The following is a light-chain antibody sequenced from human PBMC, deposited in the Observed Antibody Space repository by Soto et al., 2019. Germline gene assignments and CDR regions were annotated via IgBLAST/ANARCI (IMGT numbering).Light chain of an antibody. CDR3: MQSLNRPLT. Sequence: DIVMTQTPLSLSVTPGQPASISCKSSQTLLHSNGKTYLYWYLQKPGQPPQLLIHGVSNRFSGVPDRFSGSGSETDFTLTISRVEAEDVGVYYCMQSLNRPLTFGGGTKVEIK. V-gene: IGKV2D-29*01. J-gene: IGKJ4*01. CDR1: QTLLHSNGKTY. CDR2: GVS.